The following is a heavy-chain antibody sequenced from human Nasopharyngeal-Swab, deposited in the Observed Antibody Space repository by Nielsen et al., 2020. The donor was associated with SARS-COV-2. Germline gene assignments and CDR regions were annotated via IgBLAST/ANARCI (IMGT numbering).Heavy chain of an antibody. V-gene: IGHV4-31*03. J-gene: IGHJ4*02. CDR1: GGSISSGGYY. CDR3: ARGRPLYDILTGYYISSRFDY. Sequence: SETLSLTCTVSGGSISSGGYYWSWIRQHPGKGLEWIGYIYYSGSTNYNPSLKSRVTISVDTSKNQFSLKLSSVTAADTAVYYCARGRPLYDILTGYYISSRFDYWGQGTLVTVSS. D-gene: IGHD3-9*01. CDR2: IYYSGST.